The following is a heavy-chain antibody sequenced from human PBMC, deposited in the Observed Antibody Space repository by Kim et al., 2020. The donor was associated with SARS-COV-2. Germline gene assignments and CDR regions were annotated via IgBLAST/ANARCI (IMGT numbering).Heavy chain of an antibody. J-gene: IGHJ4*02. Sequence: SETLSLTCTVSGGSISSYYWSWIRQPPGKGLEWIGYIYYSGSTNYNPSLKSRVTISVDTSKNQFSLKLSSVTAADTAVYYCARVKRELRGYYFDYWGQGTLVTVSS. V-gene: IGHV4-59*13. CDR2: IYYSGST. CDR3: ARVKRELRGYYFDY. CDR1: GGSISSYY. D-gene: IGHD1-26*01.